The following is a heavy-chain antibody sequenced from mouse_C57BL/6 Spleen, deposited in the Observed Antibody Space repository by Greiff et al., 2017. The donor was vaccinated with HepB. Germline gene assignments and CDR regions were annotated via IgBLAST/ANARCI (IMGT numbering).Heavy chain of an antibody. CDR2: ISSGGSYT. CDR3: ARHWDGYYYFDY. J-gene: IGHJ2*01. V-gene: IGHV5-6*01. D-gene: IGHD2-3*01. CDR1: GFTFSSYG. Sequence: EVKLVESGGDLVKPGGSLKLSCAASGFTFSSYGMSWVRQTPGKRLEWVATISSGGSYTYYPDSVKGRFTISRDNAKNTLYLQMSSLKSEDTAMYYCARHWDGYYYFDYWGQGTTLTVSS.